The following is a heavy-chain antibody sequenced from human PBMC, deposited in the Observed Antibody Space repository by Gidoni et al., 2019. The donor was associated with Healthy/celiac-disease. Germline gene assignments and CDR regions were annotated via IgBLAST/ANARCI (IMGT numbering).Heavy chain of an antibody. Sequence: QVQLQESGPGLVKPSETLSLTCPVSGGSISSYYWSWIRQPPGKGLEWIGYIYYSGSTNYNPSLKSRVTISVDTSKNQFSLKLSPVTAADTAVYYCAITYYYDSSGYYGAFDIWGQGTMVTVSS. CDR1: GGSISSYY. V-gene: IGHV4-59*01. D-gene: IGHD3-22*01. CDR3: AITYYYDSSGYYGAFDI. CDR2: IYYSGST. J-gene: IGHJ3*02.